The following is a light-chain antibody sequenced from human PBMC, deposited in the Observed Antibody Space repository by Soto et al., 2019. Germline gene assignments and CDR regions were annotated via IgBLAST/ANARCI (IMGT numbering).Light chain of an antibody. CDR3: QQYGSSRT. Sequence: EIVLTQSPGTLSLSPGERATLSCRASQSVSRNYLAWYQQKPGQAPRLLIYAASNRATGIPDMFRGSGSGTYFSLIISTMEHEYSAFYYCQQYGSSRTFGQGTKVELK. CDR1: QSVSRNY. CDR2: AAS. J-gene: IGKJ1*01. V-gene: IGKV3-20*01.